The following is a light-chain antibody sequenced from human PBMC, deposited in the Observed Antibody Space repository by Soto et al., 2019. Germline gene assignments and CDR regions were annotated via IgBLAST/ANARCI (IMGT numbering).Light chain of an antibody. CDR3: SSYAGSSSWV. CDR2: DVS. J-gene: IGLJ3*02. CDR1: SSDVGGYNY. Sequence: QSVLTQPASVSGSPGQSITISCTGTSSDVGGYNYVSWYQQHPGKAPKLMIYDVSNRPSGVSNRFSGSKSANTASLTISGLQAEDEADYYCSSYAGSSSWVFGGGTKLTVL. V-gene: IGLV2-14*01.